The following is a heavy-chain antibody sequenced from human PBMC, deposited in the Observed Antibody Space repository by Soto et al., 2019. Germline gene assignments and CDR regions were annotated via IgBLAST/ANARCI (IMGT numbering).Heavy chain of an antibody. D-gene: IGHD6-19*01. CDR3: AREVSSGWFIQHYYGTDV. V-gene: IGHV3-7*01. CDR2: IRQDGSEK. Sequence: QAGGSLRLSCTASGFAFSSYAMSWVRQRPGQGPEWVANIRQDGSEKSYVDSVKGRFTVSRDNVKNLLSLQMNSLRVEDTAVYFCAREVSSGWFIQHYYGTDVWGPGTPVTVSS. J-gene: IGHJ6*02. CDR1: GFAFSSYA.